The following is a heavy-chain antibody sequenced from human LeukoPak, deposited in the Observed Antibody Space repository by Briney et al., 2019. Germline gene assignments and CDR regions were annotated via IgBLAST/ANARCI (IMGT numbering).Heavy chain of an antibody. V-gene: IGHV3-23*01. D-gene: IGHD3-9*01. Sequence: GGSLRLSCAASGFTFSNYAMSWVRQAPGKGLEWVSAISGSGGSTYYADSVKGRFTISRDNSKNTLYLQMNSLRAEDTAVYYCATIRLATNDAFDIWGQGTMVTVSS. CDR2: ISGSGGST. CDR1: GFTFSNYA. CDR3: ATIRLATNDAFDI. J-gene: IGHJ3*02.